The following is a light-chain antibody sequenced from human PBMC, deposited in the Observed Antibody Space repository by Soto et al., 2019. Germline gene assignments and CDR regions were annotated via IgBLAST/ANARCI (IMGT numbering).Light chain of an antibody. CDR3: LHYCGSFI. CDR2: GAS. CDR1: QSVSSY. Sequence: EVVVMQSPGTLSLSPGERATLSCRASQSVSSYLAWYQQKPGQAPRLLIWGASNRATGIPDRFSGSGSGTDFTLSISRLEPEDFAVYYCLHYCGSFIFGPGTKVD. J-gene: IGKJ3*01. V-gene: IGKV3-20*01.